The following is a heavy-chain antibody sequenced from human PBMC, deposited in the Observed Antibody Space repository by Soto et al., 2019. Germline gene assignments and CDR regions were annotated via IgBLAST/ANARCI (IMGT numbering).Heavy chain of an antibody. CDR3: AAGRAAAGKDAFDI. CDR2: IIPIFGTA. V-gene: IGHV1-69*06. Sequence: SVKVSCKASGGTFSSHAISWVRQAPGQGLEWMGGIIPIFGTANYAQKFQGRVTITADKSTSTAYMELSSLRSEDTAVYYCAAGRAAAGKDAFDIWGQGTMVTVSS. J-gene: IGHJ3*02. CDR1: GGTFSSHA. D-gene: IGHD6-13*01.